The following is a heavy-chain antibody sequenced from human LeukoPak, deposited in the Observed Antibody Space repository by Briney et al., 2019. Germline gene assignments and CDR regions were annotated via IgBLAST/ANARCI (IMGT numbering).Heavy chain of an antibody. Sequence: PSETLSLTCTVSGGSISSGGYYWSWIRQPPGKGLEWIGYIYHSGSTYYNPSLKSRVTISVDTSKNQFSLKLSSVTAADTAVYYCASLYGRFTMVRGVYFDYWGQGTLVTVSS. D-gene: IGHD3-10*01. V-gene: IGHV4-30-2*01. CDR2: IYHSGST. J-gene: IGHJ4*02. CDR1: GGSISSGGYY. CDR3: ASLYGRFTMVRGVYFDY.